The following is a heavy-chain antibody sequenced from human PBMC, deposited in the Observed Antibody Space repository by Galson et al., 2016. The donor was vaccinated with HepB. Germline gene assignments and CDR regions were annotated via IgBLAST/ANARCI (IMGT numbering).Heavy chain of an antibody. D-gene: IGHD2-21*02. Sequence: SVKVSCKVSGYSLSELSMHWVRQAPGKGLEWMASFDPEHAETIYAQNFQGRVTMNEDSSIDTAYMELSSPRSVDTAVYYCASGVATSTLEYWGQGTLVTASS. CDR2: FDPEHAET. CDR3: ASGVATSTLEY. V-gene: IGHV1-24*01. J-gene: IGHJ4*02. CDR1: GYSLSELS.